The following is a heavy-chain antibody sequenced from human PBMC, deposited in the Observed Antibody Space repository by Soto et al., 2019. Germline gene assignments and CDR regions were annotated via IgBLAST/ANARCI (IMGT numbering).Heavy chain of an antibody. V-gene: IGHV1-69*01. CDR3: ARGRDEYSSSWSYFDY. D-gene: IGHD6-13*01. J-gene: IGHJ4*02. CDR2: IIPIFGTA. Sequence: QVQLVQSGAEVKKPGSSVKVSCKASGGTFSSYAISWVRQAPGQGLEWMGGIIPIFGTANYAQKFQGRVTITADESTSTAYMELSNLRSEDTAVYYCARGRDEYSSSWSYFDYWGQGTLVTVSS. CDR1: GGTFSSYA.